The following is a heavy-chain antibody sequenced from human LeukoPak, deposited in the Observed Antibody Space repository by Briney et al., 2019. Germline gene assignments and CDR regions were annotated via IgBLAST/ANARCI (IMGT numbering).Heavy chain of an antibody. J-gene: IGHJ6*03. CDR2: TYPGDSDT. Sequence: GESLKISCKGSGYSFTSYWIGWVRQMPGKGLEWMGITYPGDSDTRYSPSFQGQVTISVDKSISTAYLQWSSLKASDTATYYCARPALYCSSTVCPPYMDVWGKGTTVTVSS. D-gene: IGHD2-2*01. V-gene: IGHV5-51*01. CDR1: GYSFTSYW. CDR3: ARPALYCSSTVCPPYMDV.